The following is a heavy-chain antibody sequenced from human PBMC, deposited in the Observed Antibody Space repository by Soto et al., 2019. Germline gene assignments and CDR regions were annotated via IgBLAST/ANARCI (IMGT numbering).Heavy chain of an antibody. J-gene: IGHJ4*02. D-gene: IGHD1-7*01. Sequence: QVQLVESGGGVVQPGRSLRLSCAASGFTVTNYGMHWVRQAPGKGLEWVAVIGHDGGNKYNADSVKGRFTISRDNSKNTLYLQMNSLRAEDTAVYYCARGNWNSGYFDYWGQGTLVTVSS. CDR1: GFTVTNYG. CDR2: IGHDGGNK. V-gene: IGHV3-33*01. CDR3: ARGNWNSGYFDY.